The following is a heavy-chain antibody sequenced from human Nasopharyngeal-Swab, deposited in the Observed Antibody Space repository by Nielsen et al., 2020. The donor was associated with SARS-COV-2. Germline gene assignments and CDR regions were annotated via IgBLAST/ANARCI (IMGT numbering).Heavy chain of an antibody. V-gene: IGHV3-23*01. J-gene: IGHJ4*02. CDR2: ISGSDYST. Sequence: GGSLRLSCAASGFTFNAYAISWVRQAPGKGLEWVSVISGSDYSTKYADSVKGRFTISRDNSKNTVNLQMNSLRAEDTAVYYCAKDYGDYPWYFDYWGQGTLVTVSS. CDR1: GFTFNAYA. D-gene: IGHD4-17*01. CDR3: AKDYGDYPWYFDY.